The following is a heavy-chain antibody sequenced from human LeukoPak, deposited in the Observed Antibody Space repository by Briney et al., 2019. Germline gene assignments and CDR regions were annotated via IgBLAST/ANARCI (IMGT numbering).Heavy chain of an antibody. CDR3: ARSSRVAGGHYYFDY. V-gene: IGHV4-4*07. CDR1: GGSISNYY. CDR2: IYTGGGT. Sequence: PSETLSLTCTVSGGSISNYYRSWIRQPAGKGLEWIGRIYTGGGTNYNPSLKSRVTMSVSKNHFSLKLSSVTAADTAVYQCARSSRVAGGHYYFDYWGQGTLVTVSS. D-gene: IGHD6-13*01. J-gene: IGHJ4*02.